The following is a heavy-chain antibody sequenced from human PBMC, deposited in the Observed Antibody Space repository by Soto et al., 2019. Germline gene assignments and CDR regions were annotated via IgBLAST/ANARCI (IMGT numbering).Heavy chain of an antibody. D-gene: IGHD5-12*01. CDR3: SKPTSGWLQFCLDY. Sequence: GGSLRLSCAASGFTFSSYSMSWVRQAPGKGLEWVSAISGSGGSAYYADSVKGRFTISRDNSKNTLYLQMNSLGAEDTAVYYCSKPTSGWLQFCLDYWGQGTLVTVSS. CDR2: ISGSGGSA. V-gene: IGHV3-23*01. CDR1: GFTFSSYS. J-gene: IGHJ4*02.